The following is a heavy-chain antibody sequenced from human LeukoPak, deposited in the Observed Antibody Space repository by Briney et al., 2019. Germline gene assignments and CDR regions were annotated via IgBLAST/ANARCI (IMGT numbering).Heavy chain of an antibody. CDR2: IYYSGST. V-gene: IGHV4-59*01. Sequence: SETLSLTCTVSGGSISSYYWSWIRQPPGKGLEWIGYIYYSGSTNYNPSLKSRVTISVDTSKNQFSLKLSSVTAADTAVYYCARRGWSSSSLAYAFDYWGQGTLVTVSS. CDR1: GGSISSYY. D-gene: IGHD6-6*01. CDR3: ARRGWSSSSLAYAFDY. J-gene: IGHJ4*02.